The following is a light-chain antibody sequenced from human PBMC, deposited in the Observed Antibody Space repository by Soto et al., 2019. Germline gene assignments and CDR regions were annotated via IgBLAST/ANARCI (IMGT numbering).Light chain of an antibody. CDR2: GNS. V-gene: IGLV1-40*01. CDR3: QSHDSGLRVQGV. Sequence: QSVLTQPPSVSGAPGQRVTISCTGSSSNIGAGYDVHWYQQLPGTAPKLLIYGNSNRPSGVPDRFSGSKSGTSASLAITGLQAEDEAYYYCQSHDSGLRVQGVFGGGTKLTVL. CDR1: SSNIGAGYD. J-gene: IGLJ2*01.